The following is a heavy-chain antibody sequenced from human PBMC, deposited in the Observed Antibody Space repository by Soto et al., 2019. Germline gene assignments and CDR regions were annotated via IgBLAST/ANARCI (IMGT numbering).Heavy chain of an antibody. Sequence: QVPLVQSGAEVKKPGASVKVSCKASGYTFTSYGISWVRQAPGQGLEWMGWISAYNGNTNYAQKLQGRVTMTTDTSTSSAYMELRSLRSDDTAVYYCARDFGSGYYYGDAFDIWGQGTMVTVSS. CDR2: ISAYNGNT. D-gene: IGHD3-3*01. V-gene: IGHV1-18*01. CDR3: ARDFGSGYYYGDAFDI. CDR1: GYTFTSYG. J-gene: IGHJ3*02.